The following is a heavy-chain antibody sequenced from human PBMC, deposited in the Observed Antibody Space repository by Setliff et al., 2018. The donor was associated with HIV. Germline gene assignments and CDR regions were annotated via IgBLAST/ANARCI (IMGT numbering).Heavy chain of an antibody. V-gene: IGHV4-39*01. CDR3: ARHTGDITGTNHLFDY. J-gene: IGHJ4*02. CDR1: DDSIRSTTYY. Sequence: SETLSLTCTVSDDSIRSTTYYWGWIRQPPGKGPEWIGTIYYSGSSYSSPSLKSRVSISVDTSQNQFSLKLNSVTAADTAVYYCARHTGDITGTNHLFDYWGQGTLV. CDR2: IYYSGSS. D-gene: IGHD1-20*01.